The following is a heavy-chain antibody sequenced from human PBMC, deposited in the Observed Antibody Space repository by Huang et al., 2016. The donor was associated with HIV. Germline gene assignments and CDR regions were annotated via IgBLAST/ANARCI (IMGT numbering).Heavy chain of an antibody. CDR3: ARGSAGVLWFGEM. Sequence: QERLVESGGGVVQPGRSLRLSCAASGFTFGSYWMHWVRQGPGKGLEWVAVISYDGSNQNYVGSVKGRFTISRDNSKKMLYLRMNSLRMGDTAVYYCARGSAGVLWFGEMWGQGTLVTVSS. D-gene: IGHD3-10*01. V-gene: IGHV3-30*03. CDR2: ISYDGSNQ. CDR1: GFTFGSYW. J-gene: IGHJ4*02.